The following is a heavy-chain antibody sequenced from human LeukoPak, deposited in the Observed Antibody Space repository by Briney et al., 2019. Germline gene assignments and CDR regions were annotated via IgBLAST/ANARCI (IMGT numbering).Heavy chain of an antibody. CDR3: ARLYGERTTVTTFSYYYYYMDV. CDR2: IYPGDSDT. CDR1: GYNFTSYW. V-gene: IGHV5-51*01. J-gene: IGHJ6*03. Sequence: GESLKISCKGSGYNFTSYWIGWVRQMPGKGLEWMGIIYPGDSDTRYSPSFQGQVTLSADKSISTAYLQWSSLKASDTAMYYCARLYGERTTVTTFSYYYYYMDVWGKGTTVTVSS. D-gene: IGHD4-11*01.